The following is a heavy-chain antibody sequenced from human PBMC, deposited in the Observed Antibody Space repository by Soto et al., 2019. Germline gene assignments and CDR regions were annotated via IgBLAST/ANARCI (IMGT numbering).Heavy chain of an antibody. J-gene: IGHJ4*02. CDR1: GGSFSGYY. Sequence: QVQLQQWGAGLLKPSETLSLTCAVYGGSFSGYYWSWIRQPPGKGLEWIGEIKHSGSTNYNPSLTSRVTISVDTSKNQFSLKLSSVTAADTAVYYCARGDSSGYYYDYFDYWGQGTLVTVSS. D-gene: IGHD3-22*01. CDR2: IKHSGST. CDR3: ARGDSSGYYYDYFDY. V-gene: IGHV4-34*01.